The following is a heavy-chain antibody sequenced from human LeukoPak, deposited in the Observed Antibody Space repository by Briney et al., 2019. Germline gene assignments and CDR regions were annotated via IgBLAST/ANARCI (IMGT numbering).Heavy chain of an antibody. CDR2: IGTADDT. J-gene: IGHJ4*02. CDR1: GFTFSSYA. V-gene: IGHV3-13*04. D-gene: IGHD5-12*01. Sequence: GGSLRLSCAASGFTFSSYAMSWVRQAPGKGLEWVSTIGTADDTYYSGSVKGRFTISRENAKSSLYLQMNSLRAGDTAVYYCATTLDSGWPVDYWGQGTLVTVSS. CDR3: ATTLDSGWPVDY.